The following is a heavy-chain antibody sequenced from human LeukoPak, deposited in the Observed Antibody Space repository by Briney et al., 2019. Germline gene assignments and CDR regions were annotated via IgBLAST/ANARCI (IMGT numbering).Heavy chain of an antibody. CDR1: GYTLTSFA. Sequence: ASVKVSCKASGYTLTSFAVHWVRQARGQRREWMGWINTCNGNTKYAHEFQGRVTFTRDTSASTAYMELGRLTSEDMAVYYCARVVKSRNGPLTDLLPYYFDYWGQGTLVTAFS. CDR2: INTCNGNT. D-gene: IGHD1-26*01. V-gene: IGHV1-3*03. CDR3: ARVVKSRNGPLTDLLPYYFDY. J-gene: IGHJ4*02.